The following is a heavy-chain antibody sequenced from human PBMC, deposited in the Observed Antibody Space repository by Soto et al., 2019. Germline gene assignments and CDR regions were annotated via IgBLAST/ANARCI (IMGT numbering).Heavy chain of an antibody. D-gene: IGHD1-26*01. CDR3: AIIGAYYPYYYYGMDV. Sequence: ASVKVSCKASGYTFTGYYMHCVRQAPGQVLEWMEWINPNSGGTNYAQKFQGRVTMTRDTSISTAYMELSRLRSDDTAVYYCAIIGAYYPYYYYGMDVWGQGTTVTVSS. J-gene: IGHJ6*02. CDR2: INPNSGGT. CDR1: GYTFTGYY. V-gene: IGHV1-2*02.